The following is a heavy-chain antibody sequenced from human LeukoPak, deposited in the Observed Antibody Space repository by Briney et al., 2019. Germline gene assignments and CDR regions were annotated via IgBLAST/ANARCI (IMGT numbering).Heavy chain of an antibody. CDR3: ARDWTLGAPDYFDY. CDR2: IAYDGGLK. CDR1: GFSFSDYI. V-gene: IGHV3-30*04. Sequence: QPGRSLRLSCAASGFSFSDYIIHWVRQAPGKGLEWVAVIAYDGGLKLYADSVRGRFIISRDNSRRTLYLQMNSLRPEDTAVYYCARDWTLGAPDYFDYWGQGTLVTVSS. J-gene: IGHJ4*02. D-gene: IGHD3/OR15-3a*01.